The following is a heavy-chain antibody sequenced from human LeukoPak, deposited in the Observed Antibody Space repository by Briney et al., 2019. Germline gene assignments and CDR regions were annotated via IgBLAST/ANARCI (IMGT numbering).Heavy chain of an antibody. Sequence: GSLRLSCAASGFTFSSYAMSWVRQAPGKGLEWVSDISGSGGSTYYAYSVKGRFTTSRDNSKNTLYLQVNSLRAEDTAVYYCARIYCGGDCLDSAPLSDAFDIWGQGTMVTVSS. D-gene: IGHD2-21*02. J-gene: IGHJ3*02. CDR1: GFTFSSYA. CDR2: ISGSGGST. V-gene: IGHV3-23*01. CDR3: ARIYCGGDCLDSAPLSDAFDI.